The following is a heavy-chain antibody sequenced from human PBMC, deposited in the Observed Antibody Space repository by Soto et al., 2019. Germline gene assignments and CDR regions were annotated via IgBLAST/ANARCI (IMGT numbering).Heavy chain of an antibody. J-gene: IGHJ6*03. CDR2: INDSGNI. Sequence: QVQLQQWGAGLLKPSETLSLTCAVYGGSFSGYQWSWIRQTPGKGLEWIGEINDSGNINYNPSLKSRVTIFLDTPKKQISLKLSSVTAADTAVYYCARGLILWFGELSRRGGYYYYMDVCGKGTTVIVSS. D-gene: IGHD3-10*01. CDR1: GGSFSGYQ. CDR3: ARGLILWFGELSRRGGYYYYMDV. V-gene: IGHV4-34*01.